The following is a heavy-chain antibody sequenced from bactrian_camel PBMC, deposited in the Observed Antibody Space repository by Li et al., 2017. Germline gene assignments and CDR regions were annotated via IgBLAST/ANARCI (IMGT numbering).Heavy chain of an antibody. V-gene: IGHV3S35*01. CDR2: LYNGGAGT. D-gene: IGHD3*01. Sequence: VQLVESGGGSVQAGGTLRLSCTVSGYYSSYCLGWFRGRDAVALLYNGGAGTWYSDSVKGRFTLSQDYAANTAYLQMDSLEPEDTAMYYCAADKVCYAPRWWSQNEYAYWGQGTQVTVS. CDR3: AADKVCYAPRWWSQNEYAY. J-gene: IGHJ4*01. CDR1: GYYSSYC.